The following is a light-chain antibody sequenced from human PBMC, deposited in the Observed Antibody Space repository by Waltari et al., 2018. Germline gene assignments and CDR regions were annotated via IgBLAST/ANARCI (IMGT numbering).Light chain of an antibody. Sequence: QSALSQPPSASGSPGQSVTISCPGTSSDVGGYNYVPWYQQHPGKAPKLMIFEVNKRPSGVPDRFSGARSGNTASLTVSGLQAEDEADYYCISYAGSNNFGVFGGGTKLTVL. V-gene: IGLV2-8*01. J-gene: IGLJ2*01. CDR2: EVN. CDR3: ISYAGSNNFGV. CDR1: SSDVGGYNY.